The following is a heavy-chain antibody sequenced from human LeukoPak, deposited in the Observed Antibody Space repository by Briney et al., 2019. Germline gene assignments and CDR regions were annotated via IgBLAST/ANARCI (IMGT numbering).Heavy chain of an antibody. CDR2: ISSRSSTT. Sequence: GGSLRLSCEVSGFTFSDYSMNWVRQAPGKGLEWVSYISSRSSTTDYADSVKGRFTISRDNAKNSLFLQMNSLRAEGTAVYYCAKGGYFYDSFGSWGQGTLVAVSS. J-gene: IGHJ4*02. V-gene: IGHV3-48*01. D-gene: IGHD3-22*01. CDR1: GFTFSDYS. CDR3: AKGGYFYDSFGS.